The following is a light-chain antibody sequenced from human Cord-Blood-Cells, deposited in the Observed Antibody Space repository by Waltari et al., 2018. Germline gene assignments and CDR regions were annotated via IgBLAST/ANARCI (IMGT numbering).Light chain of an antibody. CDR2: EGS. Sequence: QSALTQPASVSGSPGQSLTIPCTGTSSDVGRSNLVSWYQQHPGKAPKLMIYEGSKRPSGVSNRFSGSKSGNTASLTISGLQAEDEADYYCCSYAGSSTLFGGGTKLTVL. CDR3: CSYAGSSTL. V-gene: IGLV2-23*01. J-gene: IGLJ2*01. CDR1: SSDVGRSNL.